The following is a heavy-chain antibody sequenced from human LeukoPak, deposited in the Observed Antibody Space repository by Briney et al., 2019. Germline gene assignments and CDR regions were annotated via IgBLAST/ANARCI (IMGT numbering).Heavy chain of an antibody. V-gene: IGHV3-49*04. CDR2: IRSKAYGGTT. J-gene: IGHJ4*02. Sequence: GRSLRLSCTASGFTFGDYAMSWVRQAPGKGLEWVGFIRSKAYGGTTEYAASVKGRFTISRDDSKSIAYLQMNSLKTEDTAVYYCTRAPIAYGSGSYYGKIDYWGQGTLVTVSS. CDR3: TRAPIAYGSGSYYGKIDY. CDR1: GFTFGDYA. D-gene: IGHD3-10*01.